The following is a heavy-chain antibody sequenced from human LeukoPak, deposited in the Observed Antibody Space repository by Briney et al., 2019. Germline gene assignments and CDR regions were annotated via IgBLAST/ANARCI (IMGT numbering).Heavy chain of an antibody. D-gene: IGHD3-10*01. CDR2: ISSSSSYI. V-gene: IGHV3-21*01. CDR3: ARAVVRGVADY. J-gene: IGHJ4*02. CDR1: GFTFSSYS. Sequence: GGSLRLSCAASGFTFSSYSMNWVRQAPGKGLEWVSSISSSSSYIYYADSVKGRFTISRDNAKNSLYLRMNSLRAEDTAVYYCARAVVRGVADYWGQGTLVAVSS.